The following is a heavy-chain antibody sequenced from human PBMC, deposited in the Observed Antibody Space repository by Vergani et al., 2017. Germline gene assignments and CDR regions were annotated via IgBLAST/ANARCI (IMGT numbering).Heavy chain of an antibody. CDR3: ARDQYCGGDCDSGLIDY. D-gene: IGHD2-21*02. CDR2: IIPILGIA. Sequence: QVQLVQSGAEVKKPGSSVKVSCKASGGTFSSYTISWVRQAPGQGLEWMGRIIPILGIANYAQKFQGRVTITADKSTSTDYMELSSLRSEDTAVYYCARDQYCGGDCDSGLIDYWGQGTLVTVSS. V-gene: IGHV1-69*09. J-gene: IGHJ4*02. CDR1: GGTFSSYT.